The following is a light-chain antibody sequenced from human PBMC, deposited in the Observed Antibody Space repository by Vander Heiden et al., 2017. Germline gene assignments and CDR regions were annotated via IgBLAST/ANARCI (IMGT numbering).Light chain of an antibody. CDR3: QQNHIPIT. CDR1: QDVFND. J-gene: IGKJ5*01. Sequence: DIQLTQSPSSLSASVGDRVTITCQASQDVFNDLNWYQQKPGKAPKLLIYDVANLAKGVPSRFSGSGSGTDFTFIISSLQPEDLATYYWQQNHIPITFGQGTLMDIK. V-gene: IGKV1-33*01. CDR2: DVA.